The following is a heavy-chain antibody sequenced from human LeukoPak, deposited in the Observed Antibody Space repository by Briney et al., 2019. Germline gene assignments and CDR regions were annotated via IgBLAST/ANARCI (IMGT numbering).Heavy chain of an antibody. D-gene: IGHD3-10*01. J-gene: IGHJ6*03. CDR2: ISAYNGNT. Sequence: EASVKVSCKASGYTFTSYGISWVRQAPGQGLEWMGWISAYNGNTNYAQKLQGRVTMTTDTSTSTAYMELRSLRSDDTAVYYCARWGVEGSGSFFHYYYYYYMDVWGKGTTVTISS. V-gene: IGHV1-18*01. CDR1: GYTFTSYG. CDR3: ARWGVEGSGSFFHYYYYYYMDV.